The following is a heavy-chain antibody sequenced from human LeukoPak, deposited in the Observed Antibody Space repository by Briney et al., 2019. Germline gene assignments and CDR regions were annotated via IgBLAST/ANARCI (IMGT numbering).Heavy chain of an antibody. CDR3: ARDQATTVTSYSSYGMDV. CDR1: GYPFTGYY. V-gene: IGHV1-2*02. J-gene: IGHJ6*02. CDR2: ISPNNGGA. D-gene: IGHD4-17*01. Sequence: ASLKSSCKTSGYPFTGYYMHLVPQAPGQGLELIPRISPNNGGASFAQKFQGRVTMTRDTSISTAYMELSSLTSDDTAVYYCARDQATTVTSYSSYGMDVWGQGTTVTVSS.